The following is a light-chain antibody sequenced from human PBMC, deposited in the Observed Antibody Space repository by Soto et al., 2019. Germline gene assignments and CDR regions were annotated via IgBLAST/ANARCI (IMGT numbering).Light chain of an antibody. J-gene: IGLJ1*01. CDR2: EDS. Sequence: QSALTQPASVSGSPGQSITISCTGTSSDVGGYNYVSWYQQHPGKAPKLMIYEDSNRPSGVSNRFSGSKSGNTASLTISGLQAEDEADYYCSSYTSSSTLRVFGTGTKLTVL. V-gene: IGLV2-14*01. CDR1: SSDVGGYNY. CDR3: SSYTSSSTLRV.